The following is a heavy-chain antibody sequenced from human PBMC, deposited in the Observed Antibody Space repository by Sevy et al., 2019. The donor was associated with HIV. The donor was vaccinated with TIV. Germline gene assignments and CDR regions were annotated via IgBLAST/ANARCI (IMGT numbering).Heavy chain of an antibody. CDR3: AGGGGGFYGDYPFDY. D-gene: IGHD4-17*01. CDR1: GFAFSAYW. CDR2: IKQDGSEQ. J-gene: IGHJ4*01. V-gene: IGHV3-7*04. Sequence: GGSLRLSCSASGFAFSAYWMVWVRQGPGKGLEWVANIKQDGSEQNYVDSVEGRFTISRDNGKNLLYLQMNDLRAEDTGVYCCAGGGGGFYGDYPFDYWGHGTLVTVSS.